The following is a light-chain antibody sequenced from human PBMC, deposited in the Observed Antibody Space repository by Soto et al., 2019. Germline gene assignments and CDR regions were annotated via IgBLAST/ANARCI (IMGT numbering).Light chain of an antibody. CDR1: TSNIGSNP. V-gene: IGLV1-44*01. CDR2: TNN. CDR3: AAWDDRLNGPSYV. J-gene: IGLJ1*01. Sequence: QSVLTHPPSVSGTPWQTVTISCSGSTSNIGSNPVNWYQQLPGTAPRLLISTNNQRPSGVPDRFSGSRSGTSASLAISGLQSEDEADYYCAAWDDRLNGPSYVFGTGTKVTVL.